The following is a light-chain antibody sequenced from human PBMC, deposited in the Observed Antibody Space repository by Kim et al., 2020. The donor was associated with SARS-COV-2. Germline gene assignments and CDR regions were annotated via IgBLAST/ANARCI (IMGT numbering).Light chain of an antibody. CDR3: SAWYSSLSAWV. V-gene: IGLV10-54*04. J-gene: IGLJ3*02. CDR1: SNNVGDQG. Sequence: QTATRTCTGDSNNVGDQGAAWLQQHQGHPPKLLSYRGNSRPSGISERFSASRSGNTDSLTITGLQPEDEADYYCSAWYSSLSAWVFGGGTKLTVL. CDR2: RGN.